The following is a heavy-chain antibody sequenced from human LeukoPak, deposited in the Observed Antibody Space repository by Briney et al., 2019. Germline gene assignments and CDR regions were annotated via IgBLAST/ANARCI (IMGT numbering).Heavy chain of an antibody. D-gene: IGHD1-26*01. CDR1: GFTFSSYA. CDR3: AKYGPQDSGSSHFDY. V-gene: IGHV3-23*01. J-gene: IGHJ4*02. Sequence: GGSLRLSCAASGFTFSSYAMSWVRQAPGKGLEWVSAIRDSGSSTHYADSVRGRFTTSRDNSKNTLFLQMNSLRAEDTAIYYCAKYGPQDSGSSHFDYWGQGALVTVSS. CDR2: IRDSGSST.